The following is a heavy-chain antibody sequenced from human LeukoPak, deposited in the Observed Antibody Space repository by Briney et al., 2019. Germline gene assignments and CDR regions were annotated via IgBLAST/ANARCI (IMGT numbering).Heavy chain of an antibody. CDR3: AKAPRGDIVVVPAAYSNAFDI. CDR1: GFTFSSYA. V-gene: IGHV3-23*01. Sequence: GGSLRLSCAASGFTFSSYAMSWVRQAPGKGLEWVSAISGSGGSTYYADSVKGRFTISRDNSKNTLYLQMNSLRAEDTAVYYCAKAPRGDIVVVPAAYSNAFDIWGQGTMVTVSS. J-gene: IGHJ3*02. D-gene: IGHD2-2*01. CDR2: ISGSGGST.